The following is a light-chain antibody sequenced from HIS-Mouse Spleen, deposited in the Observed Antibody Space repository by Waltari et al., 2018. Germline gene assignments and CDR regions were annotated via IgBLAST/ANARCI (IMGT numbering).Light chain of an antibody. CDR3: QSADSSGTYVV. V-gene: IGLV3-25*03. CDR2: KDG. Sequence: SYELTQPPSVSVSPGQTARNTCPGDALPKQHAYWYQQKPGQAPELVRYKDGERPSGIPERFSGSSSGKTVTLTISGVQAEDEADYYCQSADSSGTYVVFGGGTKLTVL. J-gene: IGLJ2*01. CDR1: ALPKQH.